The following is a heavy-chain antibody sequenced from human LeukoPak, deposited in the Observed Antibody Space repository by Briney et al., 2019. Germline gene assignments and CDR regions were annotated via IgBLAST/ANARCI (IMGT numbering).Heavy chain of an antibody. V-gene: IGHV3-21*04. J-gene: IGHJ4*02. CDR3: ARAPGVYGDPFDY. CDR2: ITGSCSYI. D-gene: IGHD4-17*01. Sequence: PGGSLRLSCAASGFTFSSYSMTWVRQAPGKGLEWVSSITGSCSYIHYADSVRGRFTISRDNAKESLFLEMNSLRAEDTAVYYCARAPGVYGDPFDYWGQGTLVTVSS. CDR1: GFTFSSYS.